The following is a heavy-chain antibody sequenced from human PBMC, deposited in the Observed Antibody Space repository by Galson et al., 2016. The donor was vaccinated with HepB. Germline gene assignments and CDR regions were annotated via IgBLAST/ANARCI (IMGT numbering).Heavy chain of an antibody. J-gene: IGHJ5*01. D-gene: IGHD2-21*01. CDR2: TSGNADIT. CDR3: VSVINECYDT. Sequence: SLRLSCAASGFIFSAYAMHWVRQAPGTGLECVSATSGNADITHYVDSVKGRFTTSKDFSKSTLYLQMSTLRVEDTAVYYCVSVINECYDTWGHGTLVTVSS. V-gene: IGHV3-64D*06. CDR1: GFIFSAYA.